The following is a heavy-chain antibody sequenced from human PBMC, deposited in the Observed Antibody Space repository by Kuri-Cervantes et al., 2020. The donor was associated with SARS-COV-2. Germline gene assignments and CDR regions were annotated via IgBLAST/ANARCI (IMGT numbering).Heavy chain of an antibody. Sequence: SETLSLTCTVSGGSISSGSYYWSWIRQPAGKGLEWIGHIYTSGSTNYNPSLKSRVTISVDTSKNQFSLKLSSVTAADTAVYYCARSSSGSYSDFQFWGLGTLVTVSS. D-gene: IGHD1-26*01. CDR2: IYTSGST. J-gene: IGHJ4*02. CDR3: ARSSSGSYSDFQF. V-gene: IGHV4-61*09. CDR1: GGSISSGSYY.